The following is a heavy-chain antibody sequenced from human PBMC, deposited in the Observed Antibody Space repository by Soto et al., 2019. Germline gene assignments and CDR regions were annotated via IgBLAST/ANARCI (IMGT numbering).Heavy chain of an antibody. CDR3: ARFVRSCSGTSCYTRSDV. Sequence: QVQLQESGPGLVKPSETLSLTFTVSGGSVSSDTHYWSWIRQPPGKRLEWIGFIYSSGSTNYNPSLKSLLTMSVDTSKIQASLLLRSVIVADTAVYHCARFVRSCSGTSCYTRSDVWGQGTTVTVSS. D-gene: IGHD2-2*02. J-gene: IGHJ6*01. CDR1: GGSVSSDTHY. CDR2: IYSSGST. V-gene: IGHV4-61*01.